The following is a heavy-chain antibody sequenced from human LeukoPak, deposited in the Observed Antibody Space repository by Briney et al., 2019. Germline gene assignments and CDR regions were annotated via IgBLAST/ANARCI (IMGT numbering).Heavy chain of an antibody. CDR3: ARDLGGAAAGTEWFDP. CDR1: GGSISSSSYY. D-gene: IGHD6-13*01. CDR2: IYYSGST. Sequence: PSETLSLTCTVSGGSISSSSYYWGWIRQPPGKGLEWIGSIYYSGSTYYNPSLKSRVTISVDTSKNQFSLKLSSVTAADTAVYYCARDLGGAAAGTEWFDPWGQGTLVTVSS. J-gene: IGHJ5*02. V-gene: IGHV4-39*07.